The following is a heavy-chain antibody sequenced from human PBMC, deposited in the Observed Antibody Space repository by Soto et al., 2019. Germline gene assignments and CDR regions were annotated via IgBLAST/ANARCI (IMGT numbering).Heavy chain of an antibody. D-gene: IGHD1-26*01. J-gene: IGHJ6*02. Sequence: EVQLLESGGGLVQPGGSLRLSCAASGFTFSSYAMSWVRQAPGKGLEWVSAISGSGLSTYYADSVKGRFTISRDNSKNTMYLQMNSLRAEDTAVYYCAQGGTTRRWPYYYGMDVWGQGNTVTVSS. CDR3: AQGGTTRRWPYYYGMDV. CDR1: GFTFSSYA. V-gene: IGHV3-23*01. CDR2: ISGSGLST.